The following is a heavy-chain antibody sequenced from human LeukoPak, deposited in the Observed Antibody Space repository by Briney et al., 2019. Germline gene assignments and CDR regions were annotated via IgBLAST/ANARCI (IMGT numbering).Heavy chain of an antibody. CDR1: GVPITSGGYY. V-gene: IGHV4-31*03. Sequence: PSETLSLTCTVSGVPITSGGYYWSWIRQHPGKGLEWLGYIYYSGSTYYNPSLKSRLTISLDTSKNHFSLRLTSVTAADTAVYYCARGPVRDYSNYWGQGTPVTVSS. J-gene: IGHJ4*02. D-gene: IGHD4-11*01. CDR2: IYYSGST. CDR3: ARGPVRDYSNY.